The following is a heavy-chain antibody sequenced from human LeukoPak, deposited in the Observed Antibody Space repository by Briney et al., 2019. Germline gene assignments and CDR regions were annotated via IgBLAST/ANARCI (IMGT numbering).Heavy chain of an antibody. V-gene: IGHV4-39*01. Sequence: SETLSLTCTVSGDSISRTSFYWGWIRQPPGKGLGWIGNIYYSGTTYYNPSLKSRGTISVDTSKNQFSLKLSSVTAADTAVYYCARRVWVGFRQGSFDYWGQGTLVTVSS. CDR3: ARRVWVGFRQGSFDY. CDR1: GDSISRTSFY. D-gene: IGHD1-26*01. CDR2: IYYSGTT. J-gene: IGHJ4*02.